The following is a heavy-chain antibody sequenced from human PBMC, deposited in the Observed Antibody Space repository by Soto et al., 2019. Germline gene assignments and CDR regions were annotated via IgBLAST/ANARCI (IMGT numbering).Heavy chain of an antibody. Sequence: EVQLVESGGGLVQPGGSLRLSCAASGFSISSNYMSWVRQAPGKGLEWVCVIYSGGSTYYTDSVKGRFTISRHTPKNTLYLQMNSLRSEDTAVYYCARAEPPAMWSNLDVWGQGTTVTVSS. CDR3: ARAEPPAMWSNLDV. CDR1: GFSISSNY. D-gene: IGHD2-2*01. V-gene: IGHV3-53*04. J-gene: IGHJ6*02. CDR2: IYSGGST.